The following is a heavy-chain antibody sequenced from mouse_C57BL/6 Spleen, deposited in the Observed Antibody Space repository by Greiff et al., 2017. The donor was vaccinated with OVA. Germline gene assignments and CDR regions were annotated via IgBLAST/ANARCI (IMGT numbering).Heavy chain of an antibody. CDR2: INPNNGGT. D-gene: IGHD1-1*01. Sequence: VQLQQSGPELVKPGASVKIPCKASGYTFTDYTMDWVKQSHGKSLEWIGDINPNNGGTIYNQKFKGKATLTVDKSSSTAYMELRSLTSEDTAVYYCARSGGSSSFAYWGQGTLVTVSA. J-gene: IGHJ3*01. V-gene: IGHV1-18*01. CDR1: GYTFTDYT. CDR3: ARSGGSSSFAY.